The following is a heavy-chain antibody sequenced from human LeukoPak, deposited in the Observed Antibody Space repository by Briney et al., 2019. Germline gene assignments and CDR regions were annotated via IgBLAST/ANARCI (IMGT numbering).Heavy chain of an antibody. V-gene: IGHV5-51*01. CDR3: ARREGYYYGSRSYSNY. J-gene: IGHJ4*02. CDR2: IYPADSDT. Sequence: GESLKISCKGSGYSFTSYWIGWVRQMPGKGLEWMGIIYPADSDTRYSPSFQGQVTISADKSISTAYLQWSSLKASDTAMYYCARREGYYYGSRSYSNYWGQGTLVTVSS. CDR1: GYSFTSYW. D-gene: IGHD3-10*01.